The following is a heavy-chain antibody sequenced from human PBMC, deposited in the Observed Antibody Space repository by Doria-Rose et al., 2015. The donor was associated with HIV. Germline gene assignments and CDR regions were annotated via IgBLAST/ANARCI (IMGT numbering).Heavy chain of an antibody. J-gene: IGHJ4*02. CDR3: ARIKSSRWYHKYYFDF. CDR2: LFSDDER. D-gene: IGHD6-13*01. Sequence: SGPVLVKPTETLTLTCTVSGVSLSSPGMGVSWIRQPSGKALEWLVNLFSDDERSYKTSLKSRLTISRGTSKSQVVLTMTDMDPVDTATYYCARIKSSRWYHKYYFDFWGQGTLVIVSA. V-gene: IGHV2-26*01. CDR1: GVSLSSPGMG.